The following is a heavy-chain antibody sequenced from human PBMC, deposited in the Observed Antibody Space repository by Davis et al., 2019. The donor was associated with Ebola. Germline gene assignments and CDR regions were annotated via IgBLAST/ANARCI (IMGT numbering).Heavy chain of an antibody. CDR2: IYPGDSDT. Sequence: GESLKISCEGSGYNFPNYWIGWVRQMPGKGLEWMGIIYPGDSDTRYSPSFRGQVTISADKSMKTAFLQWSSLKASDSGMYYCASLRRTITGMDDGFDIWGQGTMVTVSS. CDR1: GYNFPNYW. J-gene: IGHJ3*02. CDR3: ASLRRTITGMDDGFDI. D-gene: IGHD2-8*02. V-gene: IGHV5-51*01.